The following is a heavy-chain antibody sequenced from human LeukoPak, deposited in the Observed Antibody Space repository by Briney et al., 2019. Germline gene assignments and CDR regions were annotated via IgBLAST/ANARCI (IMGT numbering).Heavy chain of an antibody. CDR3: ARVLGLLGSWFDP. CDR1: GGSISSYY. Sequence: SETLSLTCTVSGGSISSYYWSWIRQPPGKGLEWIGYIYYSGSTNYNPSLESRVTISVDTSKNQFSLKLSSVTAADTAVYYCARVLGLLGSWFDPWGQGTLVTVSS. V-gene: IGHV4-59*01. D-gene: IGHD2-15*01. CDR2: IYYSGST. J-gene: IGHJ5*02.